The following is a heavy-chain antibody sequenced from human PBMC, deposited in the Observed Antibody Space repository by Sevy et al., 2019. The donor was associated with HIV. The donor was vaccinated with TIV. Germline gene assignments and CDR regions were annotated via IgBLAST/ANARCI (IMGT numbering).Heavy chain of an antibody. D-gene: IGHD6-13*01. CDR3: ARQGYSSSWYVSPNWFDP. J-gene: IGHJ5*02. CDR1: GGSISSSSYY. CDR2: IYYSGST. V-gene: IGHV4-39*01. Sequence: SETLSLTCTVSGGSISSSSYYWGLIRQPPGKGLEWIGSIYYSGSTYYNPSLKSRVTISVDTSKNQFSLKLSSVTAADTAVYYCARQGYSSSWYVSPNWFDPWGQGTLVTVSS.